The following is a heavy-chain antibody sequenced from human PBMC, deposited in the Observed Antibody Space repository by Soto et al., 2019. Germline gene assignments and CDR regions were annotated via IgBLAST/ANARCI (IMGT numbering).Heavy chain of an antibody. CDR3: ARARYSSSSASYYYGMDV. Sequence: GGSLRLSCAASGFTLSTYFVHWVRHAPGKGLVWVSHINTDGSRTSYADSVEGRFTISRDNAKNTLYLQMNSLTAEDTAVYYCARARYSSSSASYYYGMDVWGQGTTVTVSS. J-gene: IGHJ6*02. D-gene: IGHD6-6*01. CDR2: INTDGSRT. V-gene: IGHV3-74*01. CDR1: GFTLSTYF.